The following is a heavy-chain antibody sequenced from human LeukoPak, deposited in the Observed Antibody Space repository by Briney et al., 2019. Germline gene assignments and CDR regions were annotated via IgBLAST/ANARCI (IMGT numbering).Heavy chain of an antibody. J-gene: IGHJ4*02. CDR1: GGTFSSYA. Sequence: GGSLRLSCAASGGTFSSYAISWVRQAPGQGLEWMGWMNPNSGNTGYAQKFQGRVTMTRNTSISTAYMELSSLRSEDTAVYYCARIYDILTGWVDYWGQGTLVTVSS. CDR2: MNPNSGNT. D-gene: IGHD3-9*01. V-gene: IGHV1-8*02. CDR3: ARIYDILTGWVDY.